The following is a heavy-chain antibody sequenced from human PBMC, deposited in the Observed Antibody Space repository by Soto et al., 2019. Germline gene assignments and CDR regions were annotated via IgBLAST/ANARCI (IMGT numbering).Heavy chain of an antibody. Sequence: EVQLVESGGGLVQPGGSLRLSCAASKFSFSGYWMHWVRQAPGKGLMWVSRVNPDGSTTTYADSVKGRFTISRDNAKNTVFLQMNSLRADDRAVYYCAKVASGSYDWFDPWGQGTLVTVSS. D-gene: IGHD1-26*01. CDR2: VNPDGSTT. CDR1: KFSFSGYW. V-gene: IGHV3-74*01. CDR3: AKVASGSYDWFDP. J-gene: IGHJ5*02.